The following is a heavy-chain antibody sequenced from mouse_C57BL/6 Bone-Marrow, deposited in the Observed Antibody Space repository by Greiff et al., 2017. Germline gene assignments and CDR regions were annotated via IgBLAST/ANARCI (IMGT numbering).Heavy chain of an antibody. D-gene: IGHD6-2*01. CDR1: GYTFTRYW. CDR2: IYPSSGGT. V-gene: IGHV1-64*01. Sequence: VQLQQPGAVLVKPGASVKLSCKASGYTFTRYWMHWVKQRPGQGLEWIGVIYPSSGGTNYNEKFKGKATLTVVKSASTAYMELRSLTSADSAVSFYASTSVVSSYCAMDYWGQGTSVTVSS. J-gene: IGHJ4*01. CDR3: ASTSVVSSYCAMDY.